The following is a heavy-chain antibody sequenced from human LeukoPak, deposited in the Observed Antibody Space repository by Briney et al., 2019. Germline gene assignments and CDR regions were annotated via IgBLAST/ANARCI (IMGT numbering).Heavy chain of an antibody. CDR1: GFTFSSYA. CDR2: ISYDGSNK. Sequence: GRSLRLSCAASGFTFSSYAMHWVRQAPGKGLEWVAVISYDGSNKYYADSVKGRFTVSRDNSKNTLYLQMNSLRAEDTAVYYCASHSSGWYYWGQGTLVTVSS. D-gene: IGHD6-19*01. CDR3: ASHSSGWYY. V-gene: IGHV3-30*04. J-gene: IGHJ4*02.